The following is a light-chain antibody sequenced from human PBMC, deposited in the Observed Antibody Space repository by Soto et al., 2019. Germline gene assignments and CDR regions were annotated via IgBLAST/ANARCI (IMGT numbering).Light chain of an antibody. CDR3: QQYDSYPFT. Sequence: DIQMTQSPSTLSASVGDRVTITCRASQSINNWLAWYQQKPGKAPKLLISTASNLKSGVPSRVSGTGSGTEFPLTISSRQPDDFASYYCQQYDSYPFTFGGGTKVEI. CDR2: TAS. V-gene: IGKV1-5*03. CDR1: QSINNW. J-gene: IGKJ4*01.